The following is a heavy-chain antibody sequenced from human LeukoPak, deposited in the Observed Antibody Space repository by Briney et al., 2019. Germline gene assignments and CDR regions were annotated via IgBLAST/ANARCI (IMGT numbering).Heavy chain of an antibody. J-gene: IGHJ4*02. CDR3: ARDFSEGSYPTG. Sequence: GGSLKLSCAASGFTFSASAMHWVRQAPGKGLEWVAVISYDGSNKYYADSVKGRFTISRDNSKNTLYLQMNSLRAEDTAVYYCARDFSEGSYPTGWGQGTLVTVSS. V-gene: IGHV3-30-3*01. D-gene: IGHD1-14*01. CDR1: GFTFSASA. CDR2: ISYDGSNK.